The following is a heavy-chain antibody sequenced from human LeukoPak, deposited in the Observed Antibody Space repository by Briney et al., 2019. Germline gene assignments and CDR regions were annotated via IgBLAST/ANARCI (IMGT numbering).Heavy chain of an antibody. CDR1: GFTFSSYA. CDR3: AKDVYDYYYYYMDV. Sequence: GGSLRLSCAASGFTFSSYAMSWVRQAPAKGQELVSAFSGSGGSRYYADSVKGRFTISRDNSKNTMNLQMKSLRAEDRAVYYCAKDVYDYYYYYMDVWGKGTTVTVSS. CDR2: FSGSGGSR. V-gene: IGHV3-23*01. D-gene: IGHD2-8*01. J-gene: IGHJ6*03.